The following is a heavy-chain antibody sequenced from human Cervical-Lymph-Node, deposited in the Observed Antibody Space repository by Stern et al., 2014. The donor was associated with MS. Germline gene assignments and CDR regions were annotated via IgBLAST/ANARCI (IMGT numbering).Heavy chain of an antibody. D-gene: IGHD2-2*01. CDR1: GFTFSSYG. V-gene: IGHV3-33*01. J-gene: IGHJ4*02. CDR3: ARDSSKGGSNY. Sequence: VQLVESGGGVVQPGRSLRLACAASGFTFSSYGMHWVRQAPDQGLEWVAVIWYDGSNKYYAGSVKGRFTISRDNSKNTLYLQMNSLRAEDTAVYYCARDSSKGGSNYWGQGTLVTVSS. CDR2: IWYDGSNK.